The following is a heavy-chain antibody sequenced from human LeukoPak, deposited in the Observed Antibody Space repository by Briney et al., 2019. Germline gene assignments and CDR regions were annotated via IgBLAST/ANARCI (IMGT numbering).Heavy chain of an antibody. Sequence: GGSLRLPCAASGFTFSSYSMNWVRQAPGKGLEWISYISSSSSTISYADSVKGRFTISRDNAKNSLYLQMNSLRDEDTAVYYCARDRYSGSYLADYWGQGSLVTVSS. V-gene: IGHV3-48*02. CDR2: ISSSSSTI. CDR1: GFTFSSYS. J-gene: IGHJ4*02. D-gene: IGHD1-26*01. CDR3: ARDRYSGSYLADY.